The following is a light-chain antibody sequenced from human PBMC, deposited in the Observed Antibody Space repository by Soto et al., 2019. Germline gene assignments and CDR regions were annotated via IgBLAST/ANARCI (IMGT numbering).Light chain of an antibody. V-gene: IGKV1-39*01. CDR3: QQSYNTLA. J-gene: IGKJ3*01. Sequence: DIPMTQSPSSLSASVGDRVTITCRASQTIIRYLNWYQQKPGKAPKLLIFAASSLQSGVPSRFSGSGSGTEFTLAISSLQPEDFATYYCQQSYNTLAFGPGTKVDIK. CDR2: AAS. CDR1: QTIIRY.